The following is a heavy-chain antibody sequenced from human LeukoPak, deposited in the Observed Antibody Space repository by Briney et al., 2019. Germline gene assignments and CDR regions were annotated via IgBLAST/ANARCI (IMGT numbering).Heavy chain of an antibody. J-gene: IGHJ4*02. V-gene: IGHV3-64D*06. Sequence: GGSLRLSCSVSGFTFSTYVMHWVRHPPGKGLEYVSAISSNGDNTYYADSVKGRFTISRDHSKNTLYLQMSSLRADDTAVYYCVRGTGYWGQGTLVTVSS. CDR2: ISSNGDNT. CDR1: GFTFSTYV. CDR3: VRGTGY.